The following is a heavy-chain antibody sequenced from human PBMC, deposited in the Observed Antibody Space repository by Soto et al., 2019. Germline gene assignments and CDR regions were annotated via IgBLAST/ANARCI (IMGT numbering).Heavy chain of an antibody. J-gene: IGHJ5*02. CDR2: ISAYTDTP. CDR1: LFTFTSIG. CDR3: ARVIPGVEARFAP. D-gene: IGHD2-2*01. Sequence: SANPGSNSPLFTFTSIGVRCARRATGQGLEWMGWISAYTDTPNYAQKFQGRVTMTIDTSTSTAYMDLRSLTSDDTAVYYCARVIPGVEARFAPWGKGTLVTVS. V-gene: IGHV1-18*01.